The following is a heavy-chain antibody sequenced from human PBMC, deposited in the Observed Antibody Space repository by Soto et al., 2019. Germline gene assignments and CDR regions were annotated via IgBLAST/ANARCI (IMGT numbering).Heavy chain of an antibody. V-gene: IGHV4-59*01. CDR2: IYYSGST. Sequence: SETLSLTGTVSGGSISSYYWSWIRQPPGKGLEWIGYIYYSGSTNYNPSLKSRVTISVDTSKNQFSLKLSSVTAADTAVYYCARNRITMVRGVIKYWFDPWGQGTLVTVSS. J-gene: IGHJ5*02. CDR3: ARNRITMVRGVIKYWFDP. D-gene: IGHD3-10*01. CDR1: GGSISSYY.